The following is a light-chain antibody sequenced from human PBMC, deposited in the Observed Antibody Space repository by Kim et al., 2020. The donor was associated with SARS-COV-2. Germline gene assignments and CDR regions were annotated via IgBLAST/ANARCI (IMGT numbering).Light chain of an antibody. CDR1: QGISNY. J-gene: IGKJ5*01. CDR3: QKYNDAPIT. Sequence: DIQMTQSPSALSASVGDRVTITCRASQGISNYLAWYQHKPGQVPTLLISASSTLQSGVPSRFSGSGSGTDFTLIISSLQPEDAASYYCQKYNDAPITFGQGTRLEIK. V-gene: IGKV1-27*01. CDR2: ASS.